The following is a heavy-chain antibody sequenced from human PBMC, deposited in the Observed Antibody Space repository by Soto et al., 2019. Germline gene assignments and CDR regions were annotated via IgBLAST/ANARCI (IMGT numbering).Heavy chain of an antibody. V-gene: IGHV3-30-3*01. CDR3: ASDDYGDYPRYYYRMDV. D-gene: IGHD4-17*01. Sequence: PGGSLRLSCAASGFTFSSYAMHWVRQAPGKGLEWVAVISYDGSNKYYADSVKGRFTISRDNSKNTLYLQMNSLRAEDTAVYYCASDDYGDYPRYYYRMDVSGQGTTVTVSS. J-gene: IGHJ6*02. CDR2: ISYDGSNK. CDR1: GFTFSSYA.